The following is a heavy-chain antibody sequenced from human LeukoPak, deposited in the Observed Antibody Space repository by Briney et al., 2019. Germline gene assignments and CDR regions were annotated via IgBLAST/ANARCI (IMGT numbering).Heavy chain of an antibody. CDR3: ARDLASSGSYPYPSIGFDY. Sequence: GASVKVSCKALRKASGGTFSNSVFSWVRQAPGQGLEWMGIINPSGGSTSYAQKFQGRVTMTRDMSTSTVYMELSSLRSEDTAVYYCARDLASSGSYPYPSIGFDYWGQGTLVIVSS. D-gene: IGHD1-26*01. J-gene: IGHJ4*02. V-gene: IGHV1-46*01. CDR1: GGTFSNSV. CDR2: INPSGGST.